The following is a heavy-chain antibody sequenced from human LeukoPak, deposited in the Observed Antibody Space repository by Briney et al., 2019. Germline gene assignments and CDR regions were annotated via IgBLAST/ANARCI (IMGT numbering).Heavy chain of an antibody. D-gene: IGHD3-22*01. J-gene: IGHJ3*02. Sequence: PSETLSLTCTVPGGSISGSDYYWGWIRQPPGKGLEWIGSIYFSGGTYYNPSLKSRVTISVETSKNQFSLKLSSVTAADTAVYYCARQESYYYRSRDYSGAFDIWGQGTMVTVSS. V-gene: IGHV4-39*01. CDR2: IYFSGGT. CDR3: ARQESYYYRSRDYSGAFDI. CDR1: GGSISGSDYY.